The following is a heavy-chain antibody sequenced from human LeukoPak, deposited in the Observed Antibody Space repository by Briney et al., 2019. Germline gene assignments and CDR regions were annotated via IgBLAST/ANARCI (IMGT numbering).Heavy chain of an antibody. CDR2: VYSGGRT. J-gene: IGHJ4*02. CDR3: ARAFQYGSGSYPYSL. CDR1: GFTVSNND. V-gene: IGHV3-66*01. Sequence: GGSLRLSCAASGFTVSNNDMTWVRQAPGKGLEWVPVVYSGGRTDYADSVKGRFTISRDNFKNTLYLQMNSLRAEDTAVYYCARAFQYGSGSYPYSLWGQGTLVTVSS. D-gene: IGHD3-10*01.